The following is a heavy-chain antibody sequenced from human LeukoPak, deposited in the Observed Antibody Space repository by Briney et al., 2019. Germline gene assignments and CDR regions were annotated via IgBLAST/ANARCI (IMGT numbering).Heavy chain of an antibody. Sequence: KPSETLSLTCTVSGGSISSYYWSLIRQPAGKGLEWIGRIYTSGSTNYNPSLKSRVTMSVDTSKNQFSMKLSSVTAADTAVYYCARDVYCSSTSCYYDAYYYYYYMDVWGKGTTVTVSS. D-gene: IGHD2-2*01. J-gene: IGHJ6*03. CDR1: GGSISSYY. V-gene: IGHV4-4*07. CDR3: ARDVYCSSTSCYYDAYYYYYYMDV. CDR2: IYTSGST.